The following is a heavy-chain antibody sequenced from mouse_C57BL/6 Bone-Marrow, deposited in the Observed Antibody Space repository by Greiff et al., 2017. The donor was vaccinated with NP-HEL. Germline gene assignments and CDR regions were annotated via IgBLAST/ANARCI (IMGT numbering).Heavy chain of an antibody. CDR1: EYEFTSHD. J-gene: IGHJ2*01. V-gene: IGHV5-2*01. CDR3: TYYFDY. CDR2: INSDGGST. Sequence: EVQLQESGGGLVQPGESLKLSCESTEYEFTSHDMSWVRKTPEKRLEWVAAINSDGGSTYYPDTMKRRVIISRDNTKNTLYLQMSSLCSEDTAVYYRTYYFDYWGQGTTLTVSS.